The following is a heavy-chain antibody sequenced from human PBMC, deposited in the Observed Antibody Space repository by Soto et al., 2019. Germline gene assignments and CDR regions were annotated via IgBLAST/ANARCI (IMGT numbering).Heavy chain of an antibody. D-gene: IGHD6-13*01. V-gene: IGHV3-23*01. CDR3: ARQEYITAWYRKY. Sequence: EVQLLESGGGVVQPGGSLRLSCAASGFTFSAYAMSWVRQAPGKGLEWVSVISGSGGATYYADSVKGRFTISRDNSKNALYWQMNSLRAEDTAVYYCARQEYITAWYRKYWGQGTLVTVSS. J-gene: IGHJ4*02. CDR1: GFTFSAYA. CDR2: ISGSGGAT.